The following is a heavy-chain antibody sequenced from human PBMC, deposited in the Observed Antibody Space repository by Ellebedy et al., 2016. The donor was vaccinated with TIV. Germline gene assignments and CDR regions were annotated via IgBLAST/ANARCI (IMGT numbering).Heavy chain of an antibody. D-gene: IGHD3-10*01. J-gene: IGHJ4*02. Sequence: AASVKVSCQVSGYTLTELSMHWVRQAPGKGLEWMGGFDPEDGETIYAQKFQGRVTMTEDTSTDTAYMELSSLRSEDTAVYYCATHYYGSGSYNWGQGTLVTVSS. V-gene: IGHV1-24*01. CDR1: GYTLTELS. CDR2: FDPEDGET. CDR3: ATHYYGSGSYN.